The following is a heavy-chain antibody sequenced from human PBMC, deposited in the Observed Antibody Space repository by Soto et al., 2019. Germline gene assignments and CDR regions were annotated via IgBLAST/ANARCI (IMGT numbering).Heavy chain of an antibody. CDR2: IYHSGST. Sequence: PSETLSLTCAVSGGSLSSGGYSWSWIRQPPGKGLEWIGYIYHSGSTYYNPSLKSRVTISVDRSKNQFSLKLSSVTAADTAVYYCARVPDRWGQGTLVTV. D-gene: IGHD2-2*01. J-gene: IGHJ5*02. CDR1: GGSLSSGGYS. V-gene: IGHV4-30-2*01. CDR3: ARVPDR.